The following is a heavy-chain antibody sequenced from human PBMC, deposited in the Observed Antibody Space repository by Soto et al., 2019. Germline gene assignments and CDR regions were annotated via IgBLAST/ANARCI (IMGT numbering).Heavy chain of an antibody. D-gene: IGHD6-13*01. CDR2: INPDSGNT. CDR3: ARGPIATYGMDI. V-gene: IGHV1-2*02. Sequence: ASVKVSCKACGYTFTCSYMQWVRQAPGQGLEWMGWINPDSGNTKYSQKFQGRVTMTTDTSTSTVYMELSSLRSEDTAVYYCARGPIATYGMDIWGQGTTVTVSS. CDR1: GYTFTCSY. J-gene: IGHJ6*02.